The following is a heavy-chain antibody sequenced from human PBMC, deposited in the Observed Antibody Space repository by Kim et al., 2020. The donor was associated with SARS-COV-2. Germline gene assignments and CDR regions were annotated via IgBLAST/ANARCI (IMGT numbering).Heavy chain of an antibody. D-gene: IGHD3-3*01. CDR3: ARDYGDFYFDY. CDR2: IYSGGST. CDR1: GFIVSSNY. V-gene: IGHV3-66*01. J-gene: IGHJ4*02. Sequence: GGSLRLSCAASGFIVSSNYMSWVRQAPGKGLEWVSVIYSGGSTYYADSVKGRFTISRDNSKNTLYLQMNSLRAEDTAGYYCARDYGDFYFDYWGQGTLVTVSS.